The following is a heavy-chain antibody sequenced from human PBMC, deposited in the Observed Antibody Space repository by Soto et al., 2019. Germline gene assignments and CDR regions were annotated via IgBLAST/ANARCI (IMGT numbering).Heavy chain of an antibody. J-gene: IGHJ4*02. CDR1: GYTFTTYG. CDR3: ARVLLLPNPAADF. V-gene: IGHV1-18*04. D-gene: IGHD2-21*01. CDR2: ISARIGDT. Sequence: QVHLVQSGAEVRKPGASVKVSCKTSGYTFTTYGIIGVRQAPGQHLEWLGRISARIGDTNYAQGFQGRVTLTTDTSTRTAYMELKNLRSDDTAVYFCARVLLLPNPAADFWGQETLVTVSS.